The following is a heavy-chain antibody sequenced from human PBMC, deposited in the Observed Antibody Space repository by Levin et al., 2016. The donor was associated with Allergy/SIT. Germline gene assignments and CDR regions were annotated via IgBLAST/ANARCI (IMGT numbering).Heavy chain of an antibody. J-gene: IGHJ6*02. Sequence: VRQMPGKGLEWVSSISSSSSYIYYADSVKGRFTISRDNAKNSLYLQMNSLRAEDTAVYYCAREPYYDFWSGYYPNYYYYGMDVWGQGTTVTVSS. D-gene: IGHD3-3*01. V-gene: IGHV3-21*01. CDR2: ISSSSSYI. CDR3: AREPYYDFWSGYYPNYYYYGMDV.